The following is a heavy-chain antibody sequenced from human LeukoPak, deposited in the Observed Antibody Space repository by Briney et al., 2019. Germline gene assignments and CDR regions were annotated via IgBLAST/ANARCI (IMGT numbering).Heavy chain of an antibody. CDR3: AREITDYYASGSYSRLDY. CDR1: GFSFSTYA. CDR2: ISYDGSDE. J-gene: IGHJ4*02. Sequence: GGSLRLSCAASGFSFSTYAMHWVRQASGKGLEWVAVISYDGSDEYYADSVKGRFTISRDNSRDTLYLQMNSLRAEDTAVYYCAREITDYYASGSYSRLDYWGQGTLVTVSS. D-gene: IGHD3-10*01. V-gene: IGHV3-30*04.